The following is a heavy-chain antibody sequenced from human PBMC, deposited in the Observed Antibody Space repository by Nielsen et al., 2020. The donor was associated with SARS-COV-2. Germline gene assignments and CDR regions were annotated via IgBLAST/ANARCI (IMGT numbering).Heavy chain of an antibody. CDR3: TTDFGDPRGY. J-gene: IGHJ4*02. CDR1: GFTFSDYY. D-gene: IGHD4-17*01. Sequence: GESLKISCAASGFTFSDYYMSWVRQAPGKGLEWVGRIRSKNDGGTTDYAAPVKGRFTISRDDSTNTLYMQMNSLKSEDTGVYYCTTDFGDPRGYWGQGTLVTVSS. V-gene: IGHV3-15*01. CDR2: IRSKNDGGTT.